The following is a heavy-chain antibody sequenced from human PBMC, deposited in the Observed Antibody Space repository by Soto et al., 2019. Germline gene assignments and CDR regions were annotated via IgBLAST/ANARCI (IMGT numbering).Heavy chain of an antibody. CDR1: GYIFTSYG. Sequence: QVQLVQSGAEVKKPGASVKVSCKASGYIFTSYGISWVRQAPGQGLEWMGWITAYNGNTNYAQSLQGRVTMTADTSTTTAYMELRSRRSDDTAVYYCARGGVGSTSGWFDPWGQGTLVTVSS. V-gene: IGHV1-18*01. CDR3: ARGGVGSTSGWFDP. J-gene: IGHJ5*02. D-gene: IGHD1-26*01. CDR2: ITAYNGNT.